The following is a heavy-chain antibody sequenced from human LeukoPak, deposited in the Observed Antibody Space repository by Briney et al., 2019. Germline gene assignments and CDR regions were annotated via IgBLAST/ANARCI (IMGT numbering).Heavy chain of an antibody. CDR2: IYPSDSDT. D-gene: IGHD2-21*02. J-gene: IGHJ4*02. CDR3: AIIGHGDPFDS. Sequence: GASLKISCKASGSNFTNYWIGWVRPMPGKGLEWMGIIYPSDSDTRYSPSFQGQVTISADKSISTAYLQWSSLKASYTAMYYCAIIGHGDPFDSWGQGTLVTVSS. CDR1: GSNFTNYW. V-gene: IGHV5-51*01.